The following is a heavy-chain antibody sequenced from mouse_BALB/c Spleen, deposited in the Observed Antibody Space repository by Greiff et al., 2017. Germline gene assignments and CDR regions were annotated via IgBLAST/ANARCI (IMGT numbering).Heavy chain of an antibody. CDR3: ARSPMTYDYEGFAY. D-gene: IGHD2-4*01. CDR2: ISSGGSYT. V-gene: IGHV5-9-3*01. Sequence: EVQLVESGGGLVKPGGSLKLSCAASGFTFSSYAMSWVRQTPEKRLEWVATISSGGSYTYYPDSVKGRFTISRDNAKNTLYLQMSSLRSEDTAMYYYARSPMTYDYEGFAYWGQGTLVTVSA. CDR1: GFTFSSYA. J-gene: IGHJ3*01.